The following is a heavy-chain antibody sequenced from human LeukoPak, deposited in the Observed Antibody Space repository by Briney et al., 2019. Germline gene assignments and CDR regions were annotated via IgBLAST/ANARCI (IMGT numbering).Heavy chain of an antibody. CDR1: GGSFSGYY. D-gene: IGHD5-18*01. Sequence: PSETLSLTCAVYGGSFSGYYWSWIRQPPGKGLEWIGEINHSGSTNYNPSLKSRVTISVDTSKNQFSLKLSSVTAADTAVYYCARGGGYSFYYYYMDVWGKGTTVTVSS. V-gene: IGHV4-34*01. J-gene: IGHJ6*03. CDR2: INHSGST. CDR3: ARGGGYSFYYYYMDV.